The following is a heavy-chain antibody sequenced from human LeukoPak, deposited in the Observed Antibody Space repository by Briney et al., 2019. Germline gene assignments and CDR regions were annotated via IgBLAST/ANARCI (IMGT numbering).Heavy chain of an antibody. J-gene: IGHJ6*02. CDR3: ARGRYSSGWTLRYYGMDV. CDR1: GGSFSGYY. D-gene: IGHD6-19*01. Sequence: PSETLPLTCAVYGGSFSGYYWSWIRQPPGKGLEWIGEINHSGSTNYNPSLKSRVTISVDTSKSQFSLKLSSVTAADTAVYYCARGRYSSGWTLRYYGMDVWGQGTTVTVSS. V-gene: IGHV4-34*01. CDR2: INHSGST.